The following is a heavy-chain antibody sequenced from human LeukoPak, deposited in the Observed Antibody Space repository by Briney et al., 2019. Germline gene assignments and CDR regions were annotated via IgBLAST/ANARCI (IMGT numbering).Heavy chain of an antibody. J-gene: IGHJ4*02. CDR2: ISGSGGST. CDR3: ARRRNYYDSSGYQYYFDY. Sequence: PGGSLRLSCAASGFTFSSYAMSWVRQAPGKGLEWVSAISGSGGSTYYADSVKGRFTISRDNSKNTLYLQMNSLRAEDTALYHCARRRNYYDSSGYQYYFDYWGQGTLVTVSS. CDR1: GFTFSSYA. V-gene: IGHV3-23*01. D-gene: IGHD3-22*01.